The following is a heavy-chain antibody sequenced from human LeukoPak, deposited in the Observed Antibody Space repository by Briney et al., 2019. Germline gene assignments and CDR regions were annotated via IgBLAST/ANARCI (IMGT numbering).Heavy chain of an antibody. D-gene: IGHD5-18*01. V-gene: IGHV3-23*01. CDR1: GFTFSSCA. CDR3: ARERGGYSYGTFYYMDV. J-gene: IGHJ6*03. Sequence: GGSLRLSCAASGFTFSSCAMSWVRQAPGKGLEWVSGISASGGTTYYADSVKGRFTISRDNAKNSLYLQMNSLRAEDTAVYYCARERGGYSYGTFYYMDVWGKGTTVTIPS. CDR2: ISASGGTT.